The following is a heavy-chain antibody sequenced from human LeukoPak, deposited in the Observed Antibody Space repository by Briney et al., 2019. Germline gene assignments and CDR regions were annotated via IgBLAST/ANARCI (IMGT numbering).Heavy chain of an antibody. V-gene: IGHV3-53*01. D-gene: IGHD3-3*01. CDR3: ARSTYDFWSGYYYYYYMDV. CDR1: GFTVSSHY. J-gene: IGHJ6*03. CDR2: IYSGGST. Sequence: GGSLRLSCAASGFTVSSHYMSWVRQAPGKGLEWVSVIYSGGSTYYADSVKGRFTISRDNSRNTLYLQMNSLRAEDTAVYYCARSTYDFWSGYYYYYYMDVWGKGTTVTVSS.